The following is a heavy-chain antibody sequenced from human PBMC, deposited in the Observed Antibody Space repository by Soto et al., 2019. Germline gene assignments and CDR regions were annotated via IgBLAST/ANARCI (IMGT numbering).Heavy chain of an antibody. D-gene: IGHD3-10*01. J-gene: IGHJ4*02. CDR2: IIPILGIA. V-gene: IGHV1-69*02. CDR1: GGTFNSYT. CDR3: ARSDYYGSGSYFDY. Sequence: GASVKVSCKASGGTFNSYTISWVRQAPGQGLEWMGRIIPILGIANYAQKFQGRVTITADKSTSTAYMELSSLRSEDTAVYYCARSDYYGSGSYFDYWGQGTLVTVS.